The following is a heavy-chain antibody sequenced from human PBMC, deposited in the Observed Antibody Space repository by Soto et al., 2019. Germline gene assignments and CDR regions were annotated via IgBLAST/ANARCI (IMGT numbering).Heavy chain of an antibody. D-gene: IGHD6-19*01. V-gene: IGHV1-69*06. CDR2: IIPIFGTA. J-gene: IGHJ6*02. CDR1: GGTFSSYA. Sequence: GPSVKVSCKASGGTFSSYAISWVRQAPGQGLEWMGGIIPIFGTANYAQKFQGRVTITADKSTSTAYMELSSLRSEDTAVYYCARDLSAVAGTDYYYGMDVWGQGTTVTVSS. CDR3: ARDLSAVAGTDYYYGMDV.